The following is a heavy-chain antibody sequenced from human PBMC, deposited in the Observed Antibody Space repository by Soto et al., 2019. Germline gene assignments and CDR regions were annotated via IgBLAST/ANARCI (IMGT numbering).Heavy chain of an antibody. CDR3: ARDPPSWNYVVVWDY. D-gene: IGHD3-16*01. CDR1: GYLFMDYY. J-gene: IGHJ4*02. CDR2: INPDGGST. Sequence: QVQLVQSGAEVKKPGASMKISCKASGYLFMDYYIHWLRQAPGQGLEWMGVINPDGGSTSYAQRFQGRLTVTAETSTSTVFLDLNSVTVDDTACYFCARDPPSWNYVVVWDYWGQGTLVTVST. V-gene: IGHV1-46*01.